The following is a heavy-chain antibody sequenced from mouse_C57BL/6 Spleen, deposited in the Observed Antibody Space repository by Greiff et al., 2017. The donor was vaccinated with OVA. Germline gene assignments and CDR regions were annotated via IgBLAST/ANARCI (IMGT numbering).Heavy chain of an antibody. J-gene: IGHJ3*01. CDR2: ISDGGSYT. D-gene: IGHD2-4*01. CDR1: GFTFSSYA. Sequence: EVQLQQSGGGLVKPGGSLKLSCAASGFTFSSYAMSWVRQTPEKRLEWVATISDGGSYTYYPDNVKGRFTISRDNAKNNLYLQMSHLKSEDTAMYYCARSYYDSLSWFAYWGQGTLVTVSA. CDR3: ARSYYDSLSWFAY. V-gene: IGHV5-4*01.